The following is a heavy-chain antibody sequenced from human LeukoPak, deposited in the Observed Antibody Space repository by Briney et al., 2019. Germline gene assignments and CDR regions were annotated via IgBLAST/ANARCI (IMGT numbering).Heavy chain of an antibody. V-gene: IGHV3-48*03. J-gene: IGHJ2*01. CDR3: AREQVVIASRYFDL. CDR2: ISGGDTTI. D-gene: IGHD2-21*01. Sequence: GGSLRLSCAASGFTISSYEMNWVRQAPGKGLEWVSYISGGDTTIYYADSVRGRFTISRDNAKNSLYLQMNSLRAEDTAVYYCAREQVVIASRYFDLWGRGTLVTVSS. CDR1: GFTISSYE.